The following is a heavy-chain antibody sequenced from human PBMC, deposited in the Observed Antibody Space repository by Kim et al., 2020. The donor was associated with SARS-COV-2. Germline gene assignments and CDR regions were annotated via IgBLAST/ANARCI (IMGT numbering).Heavy chain of an antibody. CDR3: AKRGSAWDFDS. V-gene: IGHV3-33*06. D-gene: IGHD6-19*01. J-gene: IGHJ4*02. Sequence: DYADFAKGRFTISRDNSKNTLYLQMDSLRAEDSALYYCAKRGSAWDFDSWGQGTLVTVSS.